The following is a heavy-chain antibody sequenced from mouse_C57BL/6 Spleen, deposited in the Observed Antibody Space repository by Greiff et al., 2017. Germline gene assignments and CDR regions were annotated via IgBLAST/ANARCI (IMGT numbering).Heavy chain of an antibody. CDR3: ARDDYDGMYAMDY. Sequence: EVQLVESEGGLVQPGSSMKLSCTASGFTFSDYYMAWVRQVPEKGLEWVANINYDGSSTYYLDSLKSRFIISRDNAKNILYLQMSSLKSEDTATYCCARDDYDGMYAMDYWGQGTSVTVSS. V-gene: IGHV5-16*01. CDR1: GFTFSDYY. D-gene: IGHD2-4*01. CDR2: INYDGSST. J-gene: IGHJ4*01.